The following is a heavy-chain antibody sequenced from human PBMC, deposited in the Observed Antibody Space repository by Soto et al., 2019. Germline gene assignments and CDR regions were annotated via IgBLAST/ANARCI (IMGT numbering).Heavy chain of an antibody. CDR1: GFTVSDNY. CDR3: ARDRGYNSVWSSDYSFDD. J-gene: IGHJ3*01. CDR2: IYDGGST. D-gene: IGHD6-19*01. Sequence: EVQVVESGGALVQPGGSLRLSCAVSGFTVSDNYMNWVRQAPGKGLEWVSVIYDGGSTAYADSVKGRFTISRDNSKNTVYLQIDSLKAEDTAVYYCARDRGYNSVWSSDYSFDDWGQGTVVSVSS. V-gene: IGHV3-66*01.